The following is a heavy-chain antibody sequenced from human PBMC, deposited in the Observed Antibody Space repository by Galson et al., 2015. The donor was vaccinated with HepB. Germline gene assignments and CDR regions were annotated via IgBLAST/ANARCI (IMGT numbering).Heavy chain of an antibody. CDR2: IYWNEDK. CDR1: GFSLSTTGVG. J-gene: IGHJ6*03. D-gene: IGHD3-9*01. CDR3: AHSAEKSPRYPFDWFSLYMDV. Sequence: PALVKPTPTLTLTCTLSGFSLSTTGVGVGWVRQPPGKALEWLALIYWNEDKRYSPSLKSRLTITKDTSKNQVVLTMTNMDPVDTATYYCAHSAEKSPRYPFDWFSLYMDVWGKGTTVTVSS. V-gene: IGHV2-5*01.